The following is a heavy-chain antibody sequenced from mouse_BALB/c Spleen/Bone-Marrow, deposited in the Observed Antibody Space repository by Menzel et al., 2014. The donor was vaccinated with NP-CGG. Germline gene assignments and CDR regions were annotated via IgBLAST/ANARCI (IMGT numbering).Heavy chain of an antibody. D-gene: IGHD1-2*01. CDR2: INPSNDTP. V-gene: IGHV1S81*02. Sequence: VQLQQSGAELEKPGASVKLSCRVSGYTFTNYFVYWVKQRPGQGLEWIGEINPSNDTPNFNEKFKSKATLTVDKSSSTAYMQLSSPTSEDSAVYYCTRSGYYGYGWYFDVWGAGTTVTVSS. CDR1: GYTFTNYF. CDR3: TRSGYYGYGWYFDV. J-gene: IGHJ1*01.